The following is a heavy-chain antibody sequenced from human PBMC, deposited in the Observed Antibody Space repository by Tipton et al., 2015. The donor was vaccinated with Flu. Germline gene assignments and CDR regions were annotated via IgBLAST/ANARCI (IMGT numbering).Heavy chain of an antibody. V-gene: IGHV3-48*03. CDR2: ISKSGATT. CDR3: VRVTYFYDSHGAGDAFHI. CDR1: GFTFSSYE. J-gene: IGHJ3*02. D-gene: IGHD3-22*01. Sequence: SGFTFSSYEMNWVRQAPGKGLEWISDISKSGATTHYADSVRGRFTIARDNAKNSLYLQMNSLRVEDTAVYYCVRVTYFYDSHGAGDAFHIWGQGTMVTVSS.